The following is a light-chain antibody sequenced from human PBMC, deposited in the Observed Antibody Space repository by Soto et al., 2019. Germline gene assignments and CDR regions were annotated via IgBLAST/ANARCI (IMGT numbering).Light chain of an antibody. CDR2: GTS. J-gene: IGKJ4*01. CDR3: HQYNGWPRT. Sequence: DIVMTQSPVTLSVSPGERSTLSCRAIQNISRSLAWYQQKPVQCPSLLIYGTSTRAGGVPARFSGGGSGTEFTPTITSLQSEDFAVYYCHQYNGWPRTFGKGNKV. CDR1: QNISRS. V-gene: IGKV3-15*01.